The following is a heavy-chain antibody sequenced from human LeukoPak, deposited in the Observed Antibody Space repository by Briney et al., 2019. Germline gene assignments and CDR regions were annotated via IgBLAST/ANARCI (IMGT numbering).Heavy chain of an antibody. V-gene: IGHV3-64*04. J-gene: IGHJ6*02. CDR3: ESAAAGTASYYYYGMDV. Sequence: SGGSLRLSCVGSGFIFSSYWMNWVRQAPGKGLEYVSAISSNGGSTYYADSVKGRFTISRDNSKNTLYLQMNSLRAEDTAVYYCESAAAGTASYYYYGMDVWGQGTTVTVSS. CDR1: GFIFSSYW. CDR2: ISSNGGST. D-gene: IGHD6-13*01.